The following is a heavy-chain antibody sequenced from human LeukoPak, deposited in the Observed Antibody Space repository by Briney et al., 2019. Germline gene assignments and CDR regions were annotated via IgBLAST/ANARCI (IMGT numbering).Heavy chain of an antibody. Sequence: GGSLRLSCAASGFTFSSYAMSWVRQAPGKGLEWVSGISGGGGYTYYADSVKGRFTISRDNSKSTLYLQMNSLRAEDMAIYYCAKTDYGDYWGQGTLVTVSS. CDR2: ISGGGGYT. J-gene: IGHJ4*02. CDR1: GFTFSSYA. CDR3: AKTDYGDY. V-gene: IGHV3-23*01.